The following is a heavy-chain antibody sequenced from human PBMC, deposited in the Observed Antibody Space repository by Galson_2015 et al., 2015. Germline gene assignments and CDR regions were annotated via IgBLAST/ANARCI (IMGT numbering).Heavy chain of an antibody. D-gene: IGHD5-18*01. J-gene: IGHJ6*02. Sequence: SLRLSCAASGFTFSSYSMNWVRQAPGKGLEWVSSISSSSSYIYYADSVKGRFTISRDNAKNSLYLQMNSLRAEDTAVYYCARDLIQLWSRGSGIYYYYGMDVWGQGTTVTVSS. CDR3: ARDLIQLWSRGSGIYYYYGMDV. CDR2: ISSSSSYI. V-gene: IGHV3-21*01. CDR1: GFTFSSYS.